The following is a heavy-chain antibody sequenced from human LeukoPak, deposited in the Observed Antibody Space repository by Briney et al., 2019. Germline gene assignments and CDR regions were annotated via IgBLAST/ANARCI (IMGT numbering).Heavy chain of an antibody. CDR1: GFTFSSYA. CDR3: ARDVVVVVAADNNWFDP. D-gene: IGHD2-15*01. CDR2: ISYDGSNK. V-gene: IGHV3-30*04. J-gene: IGHJ5*02. Sequence: GRSLRLSCAASGFTFSSYAMHWVRQAPGKGLEWVAVISYDGSNKYYADSVKGRFTISRDNSKNTLYLQMNSLRAEDTAVYYCARDVVVVVAADNNWFDPWGQGTLVTVSS.